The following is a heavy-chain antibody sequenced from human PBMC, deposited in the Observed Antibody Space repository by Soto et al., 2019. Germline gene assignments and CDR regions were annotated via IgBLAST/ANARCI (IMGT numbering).Heavy chain of an antibody. D-gene: IGHD1-26*01. J-gene: IGHJ4*02. CDR1: GGSISSSSYF. Sequence: SETLSLTCTVSGGSISSSSYFWGWIRQPPGKGLEWIGSMYYSGTTYYSPSLKSRVTISVDTSKNQFSLKLSSVTAADTAVYYCVRNVAGATIPYYFDFWGQGIVVTVSS. CDR2: MYYSGTT. CDR3: VRNVAGATIPYYFDF. V-gene: IGHV4-39*01.